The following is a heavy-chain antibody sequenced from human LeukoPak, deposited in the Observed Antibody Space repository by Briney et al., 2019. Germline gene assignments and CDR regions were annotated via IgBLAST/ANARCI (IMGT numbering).Heavy chain of an antibody. V-gene: IGHV3-23*01. Sequence: GASLRLSCAASGFTFSNYAMSWVRQAPGKGLEWVSAITGSGGNTYYADSVKGRFTISRDNSKNTVFLQMNSLRAEDTAVYYCAKWGDYDILTGYYVSDYWGQGTLVTVSS. J-gene: IGHJ4*02. CDR1: GFTFSNYA. CDR2: ITGSGGNT. CDR3: AKWGDYDILTGYYVSDY. D-gene: IGHD3-9*01.